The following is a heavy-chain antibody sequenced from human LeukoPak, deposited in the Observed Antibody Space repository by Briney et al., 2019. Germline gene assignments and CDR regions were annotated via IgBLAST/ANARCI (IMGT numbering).Heavy chain of an antibody. D-gene: IGHD6-13*01. Sequence: GGSLRLSCAASGFTFSSSAMSWVRQAPGKGLEWLSTISGGGGSTYYADSVKGRFTISRDNSKNTLYLQMNSLRAEDTAVYYCAKRKVAAAGHFDYWGQGTLVTVSS. J-gene: IGHJ4*02. CDR2: ISGGGGST. CDR1: GFTFSSSA. V-gene: IGHV3-23*01. CDR3: AKRKVAAAGHFDY.